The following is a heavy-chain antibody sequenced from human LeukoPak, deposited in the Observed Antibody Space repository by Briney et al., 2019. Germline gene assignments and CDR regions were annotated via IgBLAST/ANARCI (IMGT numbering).Heavy chain of an antibody. D-gene: IGHD5-12*01. CDR1: GGSISSYY. Sequence: PSETLPLTCTVSGGSISSYYWSWIRQPPGKGLEWIGYIYYSGSTNYNPSLKSRVTISVDTSKNQFSLKLSSVTAADTAVYYCARAMRGYEFDYWGQGTLVTVSS. V-gene: IGHV4-59*01. CDR3: ARAMRGYEFDY. CDR2: IYYSGST. J-gene: IGHJ4*02.